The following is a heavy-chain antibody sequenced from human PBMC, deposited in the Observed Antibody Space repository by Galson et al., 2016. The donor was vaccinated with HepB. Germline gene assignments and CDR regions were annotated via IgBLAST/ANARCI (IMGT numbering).Heavy chain of an antibody. CDR3: ARDNSPTRGDLLLWYY. Sequence: SLRLSCAVSGLTFSNYWMSWVRQAPGKGPEWVANIRQDGNEKFYVDSVKGRFTISRDNAKNSLYLQMNSLRAEDTAVYYCARDNSPTRGDLLLWYYWGQGTLVTVSS. CDR1: GLTFSNYW. V-gene: IGHV3-7*03. CDR2: IRQDGNEK. D-gene: IGHD2-21*01. J-gene: IGHJ4*02.